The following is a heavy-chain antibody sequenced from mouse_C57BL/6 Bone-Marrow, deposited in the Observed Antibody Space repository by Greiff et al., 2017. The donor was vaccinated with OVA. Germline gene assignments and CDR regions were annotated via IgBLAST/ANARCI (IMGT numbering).Heavy chain of an antibody. Sequence: EVQVVESGGGLVKPGGSLKLSCAASGFTFSSYTMSWVRQTPEKRLEWVATISGGGGNTYYPDSVKGRFTISRDNAKNTLYLQMSSLRSEDTALYYCARQGGGNYEAWFAYWGQGTLVTVSA. D-gene: IGHD2-1*01. J-gene: IGHJ3*01. CDR3: ARQGGGNYEAWFAY. CDR1: GFTFSSYT. CDR2: ISGGGGNT. V-gene: IGHV5-9*01.